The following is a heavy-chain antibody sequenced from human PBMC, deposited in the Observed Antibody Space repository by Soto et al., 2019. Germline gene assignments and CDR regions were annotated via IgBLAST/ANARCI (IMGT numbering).Heavy chain of an antibody. D-gene: IGHD6-19*01. V-gene: IGHV4-59*01. CDR2: IYYSGST. J-gene: IGHJ3*02. CDR3: ARDKASSSGSAFDI. Sequence: TSETLSLTCTVSGGSISSYYWSWIRQPPGKGLEWIGYIYYSGSTNYNPSLKSRVTISVDTSKNQFSLKLSSVTAADTAVYYCARDKASSSGSAFDIWGQGTMVTVSS. CDR1: GGSISSYY.